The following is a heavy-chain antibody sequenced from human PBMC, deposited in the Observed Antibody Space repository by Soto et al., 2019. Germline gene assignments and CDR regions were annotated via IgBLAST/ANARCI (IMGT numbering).Heavy chain of an antibody. CDR2: ISIYNGNT. CDR1: DFSFTSHG. Sequence: ASVKVSCKAYDFSFTSHGISWARQAPGQGLEWRGWISIYNGNTNYAQQFQGKVTMTTDTSTSTAYMELTSLRSDDTAAYYCARAPILVGVTIYENYFDYWGQGTLVTVSS. J-gene: IGHJ4*02. D-gene: IGHD1-26*01. V-gene: IGHV1-18*04. CDR3: ARAPILVGVTIYENYFDY.